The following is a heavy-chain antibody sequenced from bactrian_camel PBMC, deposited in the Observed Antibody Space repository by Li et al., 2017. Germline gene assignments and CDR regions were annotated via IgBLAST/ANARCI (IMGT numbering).Heavy chain of an antibody. CDR1: RSLYSGAC. V-gene: IGHV3S53*01. CDR2: IDSDGNA. D-gene: IGHD6*01. J-gene: IGHJ4*01. Sequence: VQLVESGGGLVQPGGSLSLSCVASRSLYSGACVGWLRQAPGKEREGVAAIDSDGNASYADPVKGRFTISKDNANNTVNLMMNSLKPEDTAMYYCAAGSKYEGSWHRIEDFAYWGQGTQVTVS. CDR3: AAGSKYEGSWHRIEDFAY.